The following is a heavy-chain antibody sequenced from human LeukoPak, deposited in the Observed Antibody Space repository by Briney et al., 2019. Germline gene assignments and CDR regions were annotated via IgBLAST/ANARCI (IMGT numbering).Heavy chain of an antibody. CDR2: MNSDGSST. CDR3: TTSTWYGGWFNY. V-gene: IGHV3-74*01. J-gene: IGHJ4*02. CDR1: GFTLSSYW. D-gene: IGHD6-13*01. Sequence: GGSLRLSCAASGFTLSSYWMHWVRQAPGEGLVWVSRMNSDGSSTNYADSVKGRFTISYDNAKNTLYLQMNSLRAEDTAVYYCTTSTWYGGWFNYWGQGALVTVSS.